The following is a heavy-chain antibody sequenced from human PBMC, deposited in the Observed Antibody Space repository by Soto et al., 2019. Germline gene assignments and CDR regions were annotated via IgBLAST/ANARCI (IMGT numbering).Heavy chain of an antibody. CDR1: GFTFSSYS. Sequence: TGGSLRLSCAASGFTFSSYSMNWVRQAPGKGLDWVSSISSSSSSIYYADSVKGRFTISRDNARNSLYLQMNSLRAEDTAVYYCARGAHSSSWFFLDYWGQGALVTVSS. V-gene: IGHV3-21*01. CDR2: ISSSSSSI. J-gene: IGHJ4*02. D-gene: IGHD6-13*01. CDR3: ARGAHSSSWFFLDY.